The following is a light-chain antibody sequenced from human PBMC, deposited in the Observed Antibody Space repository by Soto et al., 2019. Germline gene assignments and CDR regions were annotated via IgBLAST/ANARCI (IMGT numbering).Light chain of an antibody. CDR1: QIGSGNY. CDR2: ATS. V-gene: IGKV3-20*01. CDR3: QQFGYPQWT. Sequence: LVLTQSPGTLSLSPGETAALSCRASQIGSGNYLSWYQQKPGQAPRLLIYATSTRAPGIPDRFSGSGSATDFTRTINGLGPVDSAVYFCQQFGYPQWTFGRGTKVDI. J-gene: IGKJ1*01.